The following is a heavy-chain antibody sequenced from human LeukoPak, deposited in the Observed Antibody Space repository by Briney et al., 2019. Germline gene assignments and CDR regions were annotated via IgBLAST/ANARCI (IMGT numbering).Heavy chain of an antibody. D-gene: IGHD3-3*01. Sequence: SETLSLTCTVSGGSISSSSYYWGWIRQPPGKGLEWIGEINHSGSTNYNPSLKSRVTISVDTSKNQFPLKLSSVTAADTAVYYCARAKPKPTALLITIFGVVRGHAFDIWGQGTMVTVSS. CDR2: INHSGST. J-gene: IGHJ3*02. CDR3: ARAKPKPTALLITIFGVVRGHAFDI. V-gene: IGHV4-39*06. CDR1: GGSISSSSYY.